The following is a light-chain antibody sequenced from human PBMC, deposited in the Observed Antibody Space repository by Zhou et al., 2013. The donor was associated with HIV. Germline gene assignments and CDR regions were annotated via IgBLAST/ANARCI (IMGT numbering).Light chain of an antibody. J-gene: IGKJ1*01. CDR3: HQYGSSPRT. CDR2: GAS. V-gene: IGKV3-20*01. CDR1: QSVSNSY. Sequence: EIVLTQSPGTLSLSPGERATLSCRASQSVSNSYLAWYQQKPGQAPRLLIYGASSRATGIPDRFSGSGSGTDFTLTISRLEPEDFAVYYCHQYGSSPRTFGQETKVKS.